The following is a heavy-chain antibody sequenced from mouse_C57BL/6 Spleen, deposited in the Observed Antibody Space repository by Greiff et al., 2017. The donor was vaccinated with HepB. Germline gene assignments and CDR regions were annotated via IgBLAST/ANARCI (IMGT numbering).Heavy chain of an antibody. V-gene: IGHV6-3*01. CDR1: GFTFSNYW. D-gene: IGHD2-4*01. CDR3: TVYDYDVLFDY. Sequence: VQLKESGGGLVQPGGSMKLSCVASGFTFSNYWMNWVRQSPEKGLEWVAQIRLKSDNYATHYAESVKGRFTISRDDSKSSVYLQMNNLRAEDTGIYYCTVYDYDVLFDYWGQGTTLTVSS. CDR2: IRLKSDNYAT. J-gene: IGHJ2*01.